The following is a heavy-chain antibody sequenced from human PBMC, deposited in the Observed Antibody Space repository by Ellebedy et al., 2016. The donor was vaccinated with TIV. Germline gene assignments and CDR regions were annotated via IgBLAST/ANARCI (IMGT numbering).Heavy chain of an antibody. V-gene: IGHV3-15*01. CDR2: IKSKTDGGTT. CDR3: RLYCSSTSCYPQLDGMDV. D-gene: IGHD2-2*01. Sequence: GGSLRLXCAASGFTFSNAWMSWVRQAPGKGLEWVGRIKSKTDGGTTDYAAPVKGRFTISRDDSKNTLYLQMNSLKTEDTAVYYCRLYCSSTSCYPQLDGMDVWGQGTTVTVSS. CDR1: GFTFSNAW. J-gene: IGHJ6*02.